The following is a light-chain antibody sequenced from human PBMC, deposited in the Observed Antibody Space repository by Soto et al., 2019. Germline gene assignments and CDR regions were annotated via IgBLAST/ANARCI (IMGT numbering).Light chain of an antibody. CDR3: QQLHGYPIT. Sequence: ILLTQSPSSLSASVGDRVTITCRASQGIDTSLAWYQQKPGKAPKLLIYAASNFQSGVPSRFSGSGSGTHFTLTISSLQPEDFATYYCQQLHGYPITFGQGTRLEF. J-gene: IGKJ5*01. CDR2: AAS. V-gene: IGKV1-9*01. CDR1: QGIDTS.